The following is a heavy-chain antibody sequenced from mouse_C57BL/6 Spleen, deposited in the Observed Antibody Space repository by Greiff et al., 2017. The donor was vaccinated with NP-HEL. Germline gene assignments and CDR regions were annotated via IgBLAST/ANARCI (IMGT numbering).Heavy chain of an antibody. Sequence: QVQLQQPGAELVKPGASVKLSCKASGYTFTSYWMQWVKQRPGPGLEWIGEIDPSDSYTNYNQKFKGKATLTVDTSSSTAYMQLSSLTSEDSAVYYCAKKRGAYWGQGTLVTVSA. CDR3: AKKRGAY. CDR1: GYTFTSYW. J-gene: IGHJ3*01. CDR2: IDPSDSYT. V-gene: IGHV1-50*01.